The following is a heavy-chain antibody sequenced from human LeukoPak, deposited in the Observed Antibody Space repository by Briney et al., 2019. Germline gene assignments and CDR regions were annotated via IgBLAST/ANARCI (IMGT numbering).Heavy chain of an antibody. Sequence: GGSLRLSCAASGFTFSSYGMSWVRQAPGKGLEWVSAISGSGGSTYYADSVKGRFTISRDNSKNTLYLQMNSLRAEDTAVYYCAKVVSGSPGGDYFDYWGQGTLVTVSS. D-gene: IGHD1-26*01. V-gene: IGHV3-23*01. J-gene: IGHJ4*02. CDR3: AKVVSGSPGGDYFDY. CDR2: ISGSGGST. CDR1: GFTFSSYG.